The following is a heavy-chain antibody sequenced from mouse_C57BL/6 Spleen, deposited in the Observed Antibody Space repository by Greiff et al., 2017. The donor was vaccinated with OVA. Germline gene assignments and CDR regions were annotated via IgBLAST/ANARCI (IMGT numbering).Heavy chain of an antibody. D-gene: IGHD2-2*01. CDR1: GFTFSDYY. Sequence: EVKLVESGGGLVQPGGSLKLSCAASGFTFSDYYMYWVRQTPEKRLEWVAYISNGGGSTYYPDTVKGRFTISRDNAKNTLYLQMSRLKSEDTAMYYCARQNYGYDGYAMDYWGQGTSVTVSS. J-gene: IGHJ4*01. CDR2: ISNGGGST. CDR3: ARQNYGYDGYAMDY. V-gene: IGHV5-12*01.